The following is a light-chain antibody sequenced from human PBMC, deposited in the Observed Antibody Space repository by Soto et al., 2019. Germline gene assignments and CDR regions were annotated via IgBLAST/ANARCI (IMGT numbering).Light chain of an antibody. V-gene: IGKV1-5*01. Sequence: DIQMTQSPSTLSASVGDRVTITCRASQSISSWVAWYQQKPGKAPKLLIYDASSLESGVPSRISGSGAGTDFTLTISSLQPEDFATYYCQQANSFPITFGQGTRLEIK. CDR3: QQANSFPIT. CDR1: QSISSW. CDR2: DAS. J-gene: IGKJ5*01.